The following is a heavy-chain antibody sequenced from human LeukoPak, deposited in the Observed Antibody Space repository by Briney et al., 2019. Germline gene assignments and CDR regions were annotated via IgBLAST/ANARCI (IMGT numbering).Heavy chain of an antibody. CDR2: ISSSSSYI. CDR3: ARDHVKPRPNAFDI. J-gene: IGHJ3*02. Sequence: PGGSLRLSCAASGFTFSSYSMNWVRQAPWKGLEWVSSISSSSSYIYYADSVKGRFTISRDNAKNSLYPQMNSLRAEDTAVYYCARDHVKPRPNAFDIWGQGTMVTVSS. V-gene: IGHV3-21*01. CDR1: GFTFSSYS.